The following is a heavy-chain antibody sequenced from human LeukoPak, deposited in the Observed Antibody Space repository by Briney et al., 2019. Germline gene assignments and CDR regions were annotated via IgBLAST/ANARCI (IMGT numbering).Heavy chain of an antibody. J-gene: IGHJ3*02. CDR3: ARGGAYCGADCYSDDAFDI. CDR1: GDSDNYY. D-gene: IGHD2-21*02. CDR2: IYTNGNT. Sequence: SETLSLTCTVSGDSDNYYWSWIRQPAGKGLEWVGRIYTNGNTNYNPYLKNRLTISIDTSKKQFSLQLTSVAAADPAVYYCARGGAYCGADCYSDDAFDIWGQGTLVTVSS. V-gene: IGHV4-4*07.